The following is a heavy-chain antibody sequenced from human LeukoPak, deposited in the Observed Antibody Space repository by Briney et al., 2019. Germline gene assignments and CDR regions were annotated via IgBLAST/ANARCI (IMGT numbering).Heavy chain of an antibody. CDR2: IYTSGST. D-gene: IGHD2-15*01. CDR1: GGSISSSSYY. Sequence: SETLSLTCTVSGGSISSSSYYWSWIRQPAGKGLGWIGRIYTSGSTNYNPSLKSRVTMSVDTSKNQFSLKLSSVTAADTAVYYCARVSCSGGSCYSFNYWGQGTLVTVSS. J-gene: IGHJ4*02. CDR3: ARVSCSGGSCYSFNY. V-gene: IGHV4-61*02.